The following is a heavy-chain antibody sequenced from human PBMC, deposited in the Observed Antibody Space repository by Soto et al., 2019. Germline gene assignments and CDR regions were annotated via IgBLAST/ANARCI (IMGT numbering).Heavy chain of an antibody. CDR1: GGSISSSSYY. J-gene: IGHJ6*02. V-gene: IGHV4-39*01. CDR2: IYYSGST. Sequence: KTSETLSLTCTVSGGSISSSSYYWGWIRQPPGKGLEWIGSIYYSGSTYYNPSLKSRVTISVDTSKNQFSLKLSSVTAADTAVYYCARAGANQSYYSYGMAVWGQGTMVTVSS. CDR3: ARAGANQSYYSYGMAV. D-gene: IGHD1-26*01.